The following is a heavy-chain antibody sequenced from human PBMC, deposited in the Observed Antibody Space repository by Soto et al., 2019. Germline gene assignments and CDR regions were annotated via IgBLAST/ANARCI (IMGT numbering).Heavy chain of an antibody. D-gene: IGHD1-20*01. CDR1: GGSFSGYY. CDR2: INHSGST. J-gene: IGHJ6*02. V-gene: IGHV4-34*01. Sequence: PETLSLTCSVYGGSFSGYYWSWIRQPPGKGLEWIGEINHSGSTNYNPSLKSRVTISVDTSKNQFSLKLSSVTAADTAVYYCAIPDRDITGTQYGMDALGQRTTGT. CDR3: AIPDRDITGTQYGMDA.